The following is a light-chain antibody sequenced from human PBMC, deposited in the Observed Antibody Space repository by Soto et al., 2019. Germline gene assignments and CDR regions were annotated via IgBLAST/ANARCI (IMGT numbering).Light chain of an antibody. Sequence: SYELTRPPSVSVSPGQTARITCSGDALTKQYTYWYQQKPGQAPVLLIYKDTMRPSGIPERFSGSSSGTTVTLIITGVQAEDEADYYCQSADSSGTPLVFGGGTKLTVL. J-gene: IGLJ2*01. CDR2: KDT. V-gene: IGLV3-25*03. CDR3: QSADSSGTPLV. CDR1: ALTKQY.